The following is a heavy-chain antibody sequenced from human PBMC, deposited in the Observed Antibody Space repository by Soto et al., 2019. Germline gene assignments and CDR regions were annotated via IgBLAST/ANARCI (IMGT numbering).Heavy chain of an antibody. CDR3: GRVVEGATRHTDFDS. CDR1: GVSIHNSHSF. V-gene: IGHV4-39*01. D-gene: IGHD2-15*01. Sequence: FLTCAVSGVSIHNSHSFWGWIRQPPGKGLEFIGSMYYSGGANYNPSLKSRVTISLDTSKNQFSLTVNSVTAADTAIYYCGRVVEGATRHTDFDSWGQGTLVTVSS. J-gene: IGHJ5*01. CDR2: MYYSGGA.